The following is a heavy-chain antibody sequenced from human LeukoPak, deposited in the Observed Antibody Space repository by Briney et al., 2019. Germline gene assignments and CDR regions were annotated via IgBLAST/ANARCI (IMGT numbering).Heavy chain of an antibody. D-gene: IGHD3-22*01. Sequence: ASVKVCCKASGYTFSSYYMHWVRQAPGQGLEWMGIIIPSDGSTTYAQKFQGRVTMTRDMSTSTVYMELSSLRSEDTAVYYCARGGYYDTSGSADAFDIWGQGTMVTVSS. CDR3: ARGGYYDTSGSADAFDI. CDR2: IIPSDGST. V-gene: IGHV1-46*01. CDR1: GYTFSSYY. J-gene: IGHJ3*02.